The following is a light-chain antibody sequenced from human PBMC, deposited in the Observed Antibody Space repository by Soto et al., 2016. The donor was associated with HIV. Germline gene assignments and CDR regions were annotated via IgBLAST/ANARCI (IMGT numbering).Light chain of an antibody. V-gene: IGLV3-21*03. Sequence: SYELTQPPSVSVAPGKTARIPCGGNNIGSKSVHWYQQKPGQAPVLVVYDDSDRPSGIPERFSGSTSGNTATLTTSRVEAGDEADFYCQVWDTSGDHFVVFGGGTKLTVL. CDR2: DDS. CDR1: NIGSKS. CDR3: QVWDTSGDHFVV. J-gene: IGLJ2*01.